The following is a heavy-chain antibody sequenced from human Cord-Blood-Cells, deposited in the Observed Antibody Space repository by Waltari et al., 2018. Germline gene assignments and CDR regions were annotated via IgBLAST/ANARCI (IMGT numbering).Heavy chain of an antibody. CDR2: IYSGGST. J-gene: IGHJ4*02. CDR3: ARVRYYYFDY. D-gene: IGHD1-1*01. V-gene: IGHV3-66*01. CDR1: GFTVSSNY. Sequence: EVQLVESGGGLVQPGGSLRLSCAASGFTVSSNYMSWVRQAPGTGLAWVSVIYSGGSTYYADSVKGRFTISRDNSKNPLYLQMNSLSAEDTAVYYCARVRYYYFDYWGQGTLVTVSS.